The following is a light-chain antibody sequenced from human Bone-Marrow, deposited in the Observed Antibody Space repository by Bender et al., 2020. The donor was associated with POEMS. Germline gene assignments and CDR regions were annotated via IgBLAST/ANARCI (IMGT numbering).Light chain of an antibody. V-gene: IGLV8-61*01. CDR3: VVCMRSGILV. CDR2: STN. Sequence: QTVVTQEPSFSVSPGGTVTLTCGLSSGSVSTGYYPSWYQQTPGQAPRTLIYSTNTRSSGVPDRFSGSVRGKKAALTRTGAQADDESDYYCVVCMRSGILVFGGGTQLTVL. CDR1: SGSVSTGYY. J-gene: IGLJ2*01.